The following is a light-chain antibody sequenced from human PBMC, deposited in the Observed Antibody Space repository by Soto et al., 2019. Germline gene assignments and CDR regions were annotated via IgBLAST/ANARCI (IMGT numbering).Light chain of an antibody. J-gene: IGKJ1*01. V-gene: IGKV3-20*01. Sequence: VLTQSPGTLSLSPGERATLSCRASERVGGTYLAWYQQKPGQAPRLLIFGTSSRATGIPDRFSGSGSGTDFALTISSPEPEDFAVYYCHQYGRLPRTFGRCTKVEIK. CDR3: HQYGRLPRT. CDR2: GTS. CDR1: ERVGGTY.